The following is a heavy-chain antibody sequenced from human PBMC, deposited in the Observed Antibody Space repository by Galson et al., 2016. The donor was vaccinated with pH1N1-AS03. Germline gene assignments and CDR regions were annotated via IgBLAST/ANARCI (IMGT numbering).Heavy chain of an antibody. CDR3: ARPSPLGIPSRKGLFAFDL. CDR1: GYNFMSYW. Sequence: QSGAEVKKPGESLKISCKVSGYNFMSYWIGWVRQMPGKGLEWLGIMYPEDSDVRYSPSLRGQVTISADKSISTAYLQWTSLEASDTAIYFCARPSPLGIPSRKGLFAFDLWGQGTKVTVSS. V-gene: IGHV5-51*03. J-gene: IGHJ3*01. D-gene: IGHD7-27*01. CDR2: MYPEDSDV.